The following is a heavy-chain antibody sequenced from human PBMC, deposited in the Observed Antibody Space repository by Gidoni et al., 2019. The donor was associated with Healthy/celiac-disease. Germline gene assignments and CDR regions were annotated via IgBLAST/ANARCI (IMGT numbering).Heavy chain of an antibody. CDR2: IYYSGST. J-gene: IGHJ5*02. CDR3: ARVGITMVRGVIITNWFDP. D-gene: IGHD3-10*01. V-gene: IGHV4-31*03. Sequence: QVQLQESGPGLVKPSQTLSLTCTVSGGSISRGGYYWSWIRQHPGKGLEWIGYIYYSGSTYYNPSLKSRVTISVDTSKNQFSLKLSSVTAADTAVYYCARVGITMVRGVIITNWFDPWGQGTLVTVSS. CDR1: GGSISRGGYY.